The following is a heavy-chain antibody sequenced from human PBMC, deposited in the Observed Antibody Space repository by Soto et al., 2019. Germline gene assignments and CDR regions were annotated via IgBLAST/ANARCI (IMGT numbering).Heavy chain of an antibody. CDR3: ARGGSVRRGVVANTAPFDY. CDR1: GGTFISYA. CDR2: IIPILGIA. V-gene: IGHV1-69*04. J-gene: IGHJ4*02. D-gene: IGHD2-21*01. Sequence: SGKVPCKASGGTFISYAVSWIRQAPGQRLEWVGSIIPILGIANYAQKFQGRATINADKSTSTAYMELSSLRSEETAVYYCARGGSVRRGVVANTAPFDYWGQGTLVTVS.